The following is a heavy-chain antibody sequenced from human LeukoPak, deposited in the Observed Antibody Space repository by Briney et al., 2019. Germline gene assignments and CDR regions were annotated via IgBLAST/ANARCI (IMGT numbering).Heavy chain of an antibody. V-gene: IGHV4-59*01. CDR3: ARVTGYMIEDYFDY. Sequence: SETLSLTCTVSGGSLSSYYWSWLRQPPGKGLEWIGYIYYSGSTNYNPSLKSRVTISVDTSKNQFSLKLRSVTAADTAVYYCARVTGYMIEDYFDYWGQGILVTVSS. CDR2: IYYSGST. J-gene: IGHJ4*02. D-gene: IGHD3-9*01. CDR1: GGSLSSYY.